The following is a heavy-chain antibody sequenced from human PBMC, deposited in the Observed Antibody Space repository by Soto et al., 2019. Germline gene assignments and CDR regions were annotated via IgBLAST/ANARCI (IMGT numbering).Heavy chain of an antibody. D-gene: IGHD3-22*01. J-gene: IGHJ4*01. Sequence: GGSLRLSCVASGFTFSSYAMHWVRQAPGKGLEWVALISYDGSNKDYADSVKGRFTISRDNSKNTLYLQMNSLRAEDTAVYYCAKEWVYDSSGWSFDYWGHGT. CDR3: AKEWVYDSSGWSFDY. CDR1: GFTFSSYA. CDR2: ISYDGSNK. V-gene: IGHV3-30*04.